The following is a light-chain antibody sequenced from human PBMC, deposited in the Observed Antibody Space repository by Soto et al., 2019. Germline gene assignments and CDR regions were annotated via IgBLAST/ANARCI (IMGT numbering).Light chain of an antibody. CDR2: QIS. V-gene: IGKV2-24*01. CDR1: QSLEHSDGNTY. CDR3: MQATQMPLT. J-gene: IGKJ5*01. Sequence: EMVMTQTPLSSPVTQGQPASISCRSSQSLEHSDGNTYLSWLQQRPGQPPRLLIYQISNRLSGVPDRFSGSGAGTDFTLKISRVEVEDVGIYFCMQATQMPLTFGQGTRLEIK.